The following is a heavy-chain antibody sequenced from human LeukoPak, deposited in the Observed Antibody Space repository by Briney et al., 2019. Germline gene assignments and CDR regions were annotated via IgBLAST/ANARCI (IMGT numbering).Heavy chain of an antibody. CDR1: QYTFTAYF. J-gene: IGHJ5*02. Sequence: GASVKVSCKACQYTFTAYFIHWVRQAPGQGREWMGWINPYSGGTNYAQRFQGRVTMTRDTSISTAFMELRSLRSDDTAVYYCARGSYDTSGYYRGDWFDPWGQGTLVTVSS. CDR3: ARGSYDTSGYYRGDWFDP. D-gene: IGHD3-22*01. V-gene: IGHV1-2*02. CDR2: INPYSGGT.